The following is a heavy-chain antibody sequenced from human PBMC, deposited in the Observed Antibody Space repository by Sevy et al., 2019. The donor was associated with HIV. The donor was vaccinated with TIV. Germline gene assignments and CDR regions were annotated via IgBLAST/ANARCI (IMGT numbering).Heavy chain of an antibody. CDR3: ARLPLPHYYDSSGYYVGYYGMDV. CDR2: ISSSSSTI. J-gene: IGHJ6*02. D-gene: IGHD3-22*01. Sequence: GGSLRLSCAASGFTFSSYSMNWVRQAPGKGLEWVSYISSSSSTIYYADSVKGRFTISRDNAKNSPYLQMNSLRAEDTAVYYCARLPLPHYYDSSGYYVGYYGMDVWGQGTTVTVSS. CDR1: GFTFSSYS. V-gene: IGHV3-48*01.